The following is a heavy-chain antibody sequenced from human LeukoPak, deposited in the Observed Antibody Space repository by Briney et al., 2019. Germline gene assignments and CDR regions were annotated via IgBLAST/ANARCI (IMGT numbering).Heavy chain of an antibody. Sequence: GGSLRLSCAASGFTFDDYAMHWVRQAPGKGLEWVSGISWNSGSIGYADSVKGRFTISRDNAKNSLYLQMNSLRAEDTALYYCAKDWTYCSSTSCHGFAFDIWGQGTMVTVSS. CDR1: GFTFDDYA. V-gene: IGHV3-9*01. CDR2: ISWNSGSI. CDR3: AKDWTYCSSTSCHGFAFDI. D-gene: IGHD2-2*01. J-gene: IGHJ3*02.